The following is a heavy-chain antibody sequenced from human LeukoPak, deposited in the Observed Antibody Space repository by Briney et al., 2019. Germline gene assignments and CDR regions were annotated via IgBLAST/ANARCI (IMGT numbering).Heavy chain of an antibody. CDR3: AKGIVGAISGAFDI. J-gene: IGHJ3*02. CDR2: ISWNSGSI. Sequence: GRSLRLSCAASGFTFDDYAMHWVRQAPGKGLEWVSGISWNSGSIGYADSVKGRFTISRDNAKNSLYLQVNSLRAEDTALYYCAKGIVGAISGAFDIWGQGTMVTVSS. D-gene: IGHD1-26*01. CDR1: GFTFDDYA. V-gene: IGHV3-9*01.